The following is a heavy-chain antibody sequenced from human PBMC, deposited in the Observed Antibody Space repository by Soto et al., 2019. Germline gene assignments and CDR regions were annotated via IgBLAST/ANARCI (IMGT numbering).Heavy chain of an antibody. Sequence: GGSLRLSCAASGFTFSIYWMSWVRHAPGKGLEWVANIKQDGSEKYYVDSVKGRFTISRDNAKNSLYLQMNSLRAEDTAVYYCARDFSTIFGVALPLYGMDVWGQGTTVTVSS. V-gene: IGHV3-7*03. J-gene: IGHJ6*02. D-gene: IGHD3-3*01. CDR2: IKQDGSEK. CDR1: GFTFSIYW. CDR3: ARDFSTIFGVALPLYGMDV.